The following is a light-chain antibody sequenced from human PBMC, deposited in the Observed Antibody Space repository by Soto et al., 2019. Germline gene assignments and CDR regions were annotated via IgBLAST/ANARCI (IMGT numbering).Light chain of an antibody. J-gene: IGLJ1*01. CDR2: EDS. CDR1: SSDVGSYNL. CDR3: SSYAGLSTYV. Sequence: QSVLTQPASVSGSPGQSITIPCTGTSSDVGSYNLVSWYQQHPGKAPKLIMYEDSNRPSGVSNRFSGSNSANTASLTISGLQTDDEADYYCSSYAGLSTYVFGSGTKVTAL. V-gene: IGLV2-23*01.